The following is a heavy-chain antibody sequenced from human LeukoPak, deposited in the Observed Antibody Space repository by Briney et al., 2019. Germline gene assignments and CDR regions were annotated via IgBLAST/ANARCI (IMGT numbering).Heavy chain of an antibody. Sequence: GGSLRLSCAASGFTFSSYSMNWVRQAPGKGLEWVSSISSSSSYIYYADSVKGRFTISRDNAKNSLYLQKNSLRAEDTAVYYCARDSGGSSGWYIDYWGQGTLVTVSS. CDR3: ARDSGGSSGWYIDY. CDR1: GFTFSSYS. CDR2: ISSSSSYI. J-gene: IGHJ4*02. V-gene: IGHV3-21*01. D-gene: IGHD6-19*01.